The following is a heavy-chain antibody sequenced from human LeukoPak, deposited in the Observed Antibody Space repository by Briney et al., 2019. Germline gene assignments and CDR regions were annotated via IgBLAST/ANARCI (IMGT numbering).Heavy chain of an antibody. CDR2: IYTSGST. CDR3: ARDHGVRGLWWSGYYGMDV. Sequence: PSETLSLTCTVSGGSISSYYWSWIRQPAGKGLEWIGRIYTSGSTNYNPSLKSRVTMSVDTSKNQFSLKLSSVTAADTAVYYCARDHGVRGLWWSGYYGMDVWGQGTTVTVSS. V-gene: IGHV4-4*07. J-gene: IGHJ6*02. CDR1: GGSISSYY. D-gene: IGHD2-21*01.